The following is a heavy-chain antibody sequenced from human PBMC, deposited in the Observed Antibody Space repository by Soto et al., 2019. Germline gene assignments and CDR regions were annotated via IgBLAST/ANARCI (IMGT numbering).Heavy chain of an antibody. CDR1: GYTFINYD. CDR2: MNPNSGDT. J-gene: IGHJ4*02. CDR3: ERNRRETGDFDY. V-gene: IGHV1-8*01. D-gene: IGHD7-27*01. Sequence: QVQLVQSGAEVKKPGASVKVSCKASGYTFINYDINWVRQATGQGLEWMGWMNPNSGDTGYAQKFQGRVSMTRNAAISTAFMELSSLESDDTAVYYCERNRRETGDFDYWGQGTLVTVSS.